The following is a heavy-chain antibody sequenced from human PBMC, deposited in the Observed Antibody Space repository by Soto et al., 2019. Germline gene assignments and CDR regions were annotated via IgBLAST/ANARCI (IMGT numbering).Heavy chain of an antibody. CDR3: AKDQFRAYSSSSGDY. Sequence: PGGSLRLSCAASGFTFDDYAMHWVRQAPGKGLEWVSGISWNSGSIGYADSVKGRFTISRDNAKNSLYLQMNSLRAEDTALYYCAKDQFRAYSSSSGDYWGQGTQVTVSS. D-gene: IGHD6-6*01. CDR2: ISWNSGSI. V-gene: IGHV3-9*01. J-gene: IGHJ4*02. CDR1: GFTFDDYA.